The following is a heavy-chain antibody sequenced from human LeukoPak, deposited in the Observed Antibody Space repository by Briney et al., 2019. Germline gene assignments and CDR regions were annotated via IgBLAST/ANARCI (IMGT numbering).Heavy chain of an antibody. D-gene: IGHD2-8*02. Sequence: GGSLRFSCAASGFTFSRYWMHWVRQAPGKGLVWVSRMNTDGSRTDYAASVKGRFTISRDNAKNILYLQMNSLGAEDTAVYSCASDFTGRDDYWGQGTLVTVSS. J-gene: IGHJ4*02. V-gene: IGHV3-74*01. CDR2: MNTDGSRT. CDR3: ASDFTGRDDY. CDR1: GFTFSRYW.